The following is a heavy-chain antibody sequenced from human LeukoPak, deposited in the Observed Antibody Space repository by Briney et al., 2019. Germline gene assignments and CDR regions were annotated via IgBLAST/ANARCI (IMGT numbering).Heavy chain of an antibody. CDR3: AKEESRSSWYGRLGAFDI. CDR1: GFTFSTYC. D-gene: IGHD6-13*01. V-gene: IGHV3-21*01. Sequence: GGSLRLSCAASGFTFSTYCMSWVRQAPGKGLEWVSSISSTSYYISYADSVKGRFTISRDNAKNSLYLQMNSLKAEDTAVYYCAKEESRSSWYGRLGAFDIWGQGTMVTVSS. CDR2: ISSTSYYI. J-gene: IGHJ3*02.